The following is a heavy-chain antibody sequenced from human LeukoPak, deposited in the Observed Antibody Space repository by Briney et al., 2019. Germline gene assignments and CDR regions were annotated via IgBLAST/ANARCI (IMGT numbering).Heavy chain of an antibody. V-gene: IGHV3-23*01. J-gene: IGHJ4*02. D-gene: IGHD6-19*01. Sequence: GGSLRLSCAASGFTFSSYAMSWVRQAPGKGLEWVSAISGSGGSTYYADSVKGRFTISRGNSKNTLSLQMNSLRAEDTAVYYCAKLGGVAGNFYFDYWGQGTLVTVSS. CDR1: GFTFSSYA. CDR2: ISGSGGST. CDR3: AKLGGVAGNFYFDY.